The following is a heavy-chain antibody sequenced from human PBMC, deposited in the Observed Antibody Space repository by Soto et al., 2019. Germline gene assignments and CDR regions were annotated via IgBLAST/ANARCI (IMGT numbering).Heavy chain of an antibody. CDR2: ISSSGSTI. D-gene: IGHD6-19*01. Sequence: GGSLRLSCAASGFTFSSYEMNWVRQAPGKGLEWVSYISSSGSTIYYADSVKGRFTISRDNAKNSLYLQMNSLRAEDTAVYYCARGIAVAGNYFDYWGQGTLVTVSS. CDR1: GFTFSSYE. J-gene: IGHJ4*02. V-gene: IGHV3-48*03. CDR3: ARGIAVAGNYFDY.